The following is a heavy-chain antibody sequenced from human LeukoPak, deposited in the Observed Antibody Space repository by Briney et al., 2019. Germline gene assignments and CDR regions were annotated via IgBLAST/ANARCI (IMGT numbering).Heavy chain of an antibody. Sequence: GGSLRLFCAVSGLTVSINYMSWVRQAPGKGLEWVSVIYSGGDTYYADAVKGRFTISRHNSKNTLYLQMSSLRTEDTAVYYCPAPSGVVRLRVWGRGTAVTVPS. J-gene: IGHJ6*02. CDR3: PAPSGVVRLRV. CDR2: IYSGGDT. D-gene: IGHD2-15*01. V-gene: IGHV3-53*04. CDR1: GLTVSINY.